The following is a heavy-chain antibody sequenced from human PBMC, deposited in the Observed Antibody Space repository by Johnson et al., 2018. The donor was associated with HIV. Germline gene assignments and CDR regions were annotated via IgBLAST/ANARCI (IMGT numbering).Heavy chain of an antibody. V-gene: IGHV3-30*02. D-gene: IGHD3-16*01. J-gene: IGHJ3*01. CDR1: GFTFSTFG. CDR3: AKLRWAWGAAFDV. CDR2: IRYDGNNK. Sequence: QVQLVESGGGVVQPGGSLRLSCAASGFTFSTFGMHWVRQAPGKGLEWVAFIRYDGNNKYYGDSVKGRFTISRDNSKNTLYMQMNSLRAEDTAVYYCAKLRWAWGAAFDVWGQGTMVTVSS.